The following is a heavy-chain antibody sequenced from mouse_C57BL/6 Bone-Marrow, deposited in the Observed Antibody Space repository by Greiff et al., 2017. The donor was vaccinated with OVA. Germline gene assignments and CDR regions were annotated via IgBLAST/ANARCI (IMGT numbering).Heavy chain of an antibody. D-gene: IGHD1-1*01. Sequence: VQLQESGAELVRPGTSVKVSCKASGYAFTNYLIEWVKQRPGQGLEWIGVINPGSGGTNYNEKFKGKATLTADKSSSTAYMQLSSLTSEDSAVYFCAQLRSWYFDVWGTGTTVTVSS. CDR3: AQLRSWYFDV. V-gene: IGHV1-54*01. CDR2: INPGSGGT. CDR1: GYAFTNYL. J-gene: IGHJ1*03.